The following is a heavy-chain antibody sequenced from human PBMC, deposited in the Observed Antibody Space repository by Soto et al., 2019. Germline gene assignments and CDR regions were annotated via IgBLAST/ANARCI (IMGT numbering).Heavy chain of an antibody. J-gene: IGHJ6*02. Sequence: GGSLRLSCAASGFTFTNYNMNWVRQAPGKGLEGVSYISTSSDTIFYSDSVKGRFTISRDNSKTSLYLQMNSLRAEDTAIYYCAKVLTVTDSYWYGMDVWGQGTTVTVSS. CDR3: AKVLTVTDSYWYGMDV. CDR1: GFTFTNYN. D-gene: IGHD4-17*01. CDR2: ISTSSDTI. V-gene: IGHV3-48*01.